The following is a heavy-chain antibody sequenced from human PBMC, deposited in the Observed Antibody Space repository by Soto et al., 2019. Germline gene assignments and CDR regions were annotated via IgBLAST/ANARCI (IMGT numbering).Heavy chain of an antibody. J-gene: IGHJ4*02. CDR3: AKEGLHWGREGYYFDY. D-gene: IGHD4-4*01. CDR2: ISYDGSNK. CDR1: GFTFSSYG. V-gene: IGHV3-30*18. Sequence: QVQLVESGGGVVQPGRSLRLSCAASGFTFSSYGMHWVRQAPGKGLEWVAVISYDGSNKYYADSVKGRFTISRDNSKNTLYLQMNSLRAEDTAVYYCAKEGLHWGREGYYFDYWGQGTLVTVSS.